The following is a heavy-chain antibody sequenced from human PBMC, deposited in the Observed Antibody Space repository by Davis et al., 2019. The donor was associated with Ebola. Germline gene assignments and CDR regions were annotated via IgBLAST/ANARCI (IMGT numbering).Heavy chain of an antibody. V-gene: IGHV3-13*01. CDR1: GFTFSNYD. J-gene: IGHJ6*02. CDR2: IGTAGDT. Sequence: GESLKISCAASGFTFSNYDMHWARQATGKGLEWVSAIGTAGDTYYPGSVKGRFTISRENAKNSLYLQMDSLRAEDTAVYYCARDGAPPYSYGYYYYYGMDVWGQGTTVTVSS. D-gene: IGHD5-18*01. CDR3: ARDGAPPYSYGYYYYYGMDV.